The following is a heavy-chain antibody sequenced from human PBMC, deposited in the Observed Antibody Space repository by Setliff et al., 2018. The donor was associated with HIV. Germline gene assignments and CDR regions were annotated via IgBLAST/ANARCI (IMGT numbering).Heavy chain of an antibody. D-gene: IGHD4-17*01. Sequence: PGESLKISCKGSGYRFTSYWIGWVRQMPGKGLEWMGIIYPGDSDTRYSPSFQGQVTISADKSISTAYVQWSSLKASDTAMYYCATWTRAETSENFQHWGQGTLVTVSS. CDR1: GYRFTSYW. CDR2: IYPGDSDT. J-gene: IGHJ1*01. CDR3: ATWTRAETSENFQH. V-gene: IGHV5-51*01.